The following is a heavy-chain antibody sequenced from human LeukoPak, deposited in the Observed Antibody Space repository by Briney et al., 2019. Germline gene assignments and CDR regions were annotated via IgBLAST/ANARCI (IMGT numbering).Heavy chain of an antibody. Sequence: GGSLRLSCAASGFTFSDYYMSWIRQAPGKGLEGVSYISRSGSTIYYAASVKSRFKISRDNSKTTVNLQMNSLGVEDTAVYYCAKGLGPLVRGVVPRTYYMDVWGRGTTVTVSS. V-gene: IGHV3-11*04. D-gene: IGHD3-10*01. CDR2: ISRSGSTI. CDR1: GFTFSDYY. CDR3: AKGLGPLVRGVVPRTYYMDV. J-gene: IGHJ6*03.